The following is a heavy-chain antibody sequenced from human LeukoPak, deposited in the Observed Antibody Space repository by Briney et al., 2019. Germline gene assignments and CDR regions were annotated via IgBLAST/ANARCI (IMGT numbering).Heavy chain of an antibody. CDR1: GFTFSDYY. CDR3: ARVRYDSSGYYYGARYAFDI. Sequence: AGGSLRLSCAASGFTFSDYYMSWIRQAPGKGLEWVSYISGHGSTTYYADSVKGRFTISRDNAKNSLYLQMNSLRAEDTAVYFCARVRYDSSGYYYGARYAFDIWGQGTMVTVSS. V-gene: IGHV3-11*01. D-gene: IGHD3-22*01. J-gene: IGHJ3*02. CDR2: ISGHGSTT.